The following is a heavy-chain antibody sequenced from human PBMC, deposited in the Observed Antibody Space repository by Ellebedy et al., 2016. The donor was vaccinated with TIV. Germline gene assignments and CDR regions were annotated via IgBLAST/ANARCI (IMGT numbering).Heavy chain of an antibody. CDR3: ARGTRAPYLVDY. D-gene: IGHD1-14*01. V-gene: IGHV3-53*01. Sequence: PGGSLRLSCAASGFNVSNNYMSWVRQAPGKGLEWVSVIYSGGSTYYADSVKGRFAISRDKSKNTLYLQMNSLRAEDTAVYYCARGTRAPYLVDYWGQGTLVTVSS. CDR1: GFNVSNNY. J-gene: IGHJ4*02. CDR2: IYSGGST.